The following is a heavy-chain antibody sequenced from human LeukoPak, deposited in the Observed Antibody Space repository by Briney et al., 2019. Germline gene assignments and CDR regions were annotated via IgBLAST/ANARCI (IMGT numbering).Heavy chain of an antibody. CDR2: IYSGGST. CDR1: GFTVSSNY. J-gene: IGHJ4*02. Sequence: GGSLRLSCAASGFTVSSNYMSWVRQAPGKGLEWVSVIYSGGSTYYADSVKGRFTISRDNSKNTLYLQMNSLRAEDTAVYYCAGLPSGSYFDYWGQGTLVTVSS. D-gene: IGHD1-26*01. CDR3: AGLPSGSYFDY. V-gene: IGHV3-53*01.